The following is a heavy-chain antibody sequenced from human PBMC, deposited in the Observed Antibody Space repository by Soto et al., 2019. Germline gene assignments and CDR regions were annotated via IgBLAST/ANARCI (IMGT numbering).Heavy chain of an antibody. CDR3: ARVYCSGASCYSIDY. CDR2: INPSGGST. D-gene: IGHD2-15*01. CDR1: GYTFTSYY. J-gene: IGHJ4*02. V-gene: IGHV1-46*03. Sequence: QVQLVQSGAEVKKPGASVKVFCKASGYTFTSYYMNWVRQAPGQGLEWMGIINPSGGSTSYAQKFQGRVTMTRDTSTSTVYMELSSLRSEDTAVYYCARVYCSGASCYSIDYWGQGTLVTVSS.